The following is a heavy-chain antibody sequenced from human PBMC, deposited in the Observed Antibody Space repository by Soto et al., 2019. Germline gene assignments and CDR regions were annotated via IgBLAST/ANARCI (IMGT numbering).Heavy chain of an antibody. CDR1: GFTFSSYR. J-gene: IGHJ4*02. CDR3: ARVVHFDNSGYLY. D-gene: IGHD3-22*01. Sequence: EVQLVESGGGLVKPGGSLRLSCAASGFTFSSYRMNWVRQAPGKGLEWVSSISGSSSFIFYADSVKGRFIISRDNAKNSVFLQMNSLRADDTAVYYCARVVHFDNSGYLYWGQGTLVTVSS. CDR2: ISGSSSFI. V-gene: IGHV3-21*02.